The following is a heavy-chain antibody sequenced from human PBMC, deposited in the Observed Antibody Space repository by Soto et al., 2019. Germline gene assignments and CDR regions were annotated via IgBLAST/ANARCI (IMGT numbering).Heavy chain of an antibody. V-gene: IGHV1-46*01. CDR3: ARSPVGRPLEV. Sequence: ASVKVSCKASRYTFTNFYIHWLRQAPGQGLEWMGIINPSGGSTTYPQKFQGRVTMTRDTSTSTVHMELITLRSEDTAVYYCARSPVGRPLEVWGPGTTVTVSS. D-gene: IGHD1-26*01. CDR2: INPSGGST. J-gene: IGHJ6*02. CDR1: RYTFTNFY.